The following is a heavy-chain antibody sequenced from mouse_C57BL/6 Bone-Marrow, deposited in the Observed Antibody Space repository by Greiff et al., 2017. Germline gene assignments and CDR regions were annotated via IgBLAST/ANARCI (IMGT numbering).Heavy chain of an antibody. CDR1: GFTFSDYY. V-gene: IGHV5-16*01. J-gene: IGHJ2*01. Sequence: DVKLVESEGGLVQPGSSMKLSCTASGFTFSDYYMAWVRQVPEKGLEWVANINYDGSSTYYLDSLKSRFIISRDNAKNILYLQMSSLKSEDTATYYCARDRGYYFDDWGQGTTLTVSS. CDR2: INYDGSST. CDR3: ARDRGYYFDD.